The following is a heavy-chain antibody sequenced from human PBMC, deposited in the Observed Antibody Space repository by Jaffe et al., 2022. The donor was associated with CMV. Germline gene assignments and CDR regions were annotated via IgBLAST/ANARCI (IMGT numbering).Heavy chain of an antibody. Sequence: EVQLVESGGGLVQPGGSLRLSCAASGFTFSSYSMNWVRQAPGKGLEWVSYISSSSSTIYYADSVKGRFTISRDNAKNSLYLQMNSLRDEDTAVYYCAREASWNDAGYYGMDVWGQGTTVTVSS. CDR3: AREASWNDAGYYGMDV. CDR2: ISSSSSTI. J-gene: IGHJ6*02. D-gene: IGHD1-1*01. CDR1: GFTFSSYS. V-gene: IGHV3-48*02.